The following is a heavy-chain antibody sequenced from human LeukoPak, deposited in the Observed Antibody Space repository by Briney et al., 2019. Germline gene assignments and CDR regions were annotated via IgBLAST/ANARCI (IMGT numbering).Heavy chain of an antibody. Sequence: SETLSLTCAVYGVSFSGYYWSWIRQPPGEGLEWIGEVNHSGSTNYNPSLKSRVTISVDTSKNQFSLKLSSVTAADTAVYYCARGLITMVRGVDYFDYWGQGTLVTVSS. V-gene: IGHV4-34*01. CDR1: GVSFSGYY. CDR2: VNHSGST. D-gene: IGHD3-10*01. CDR3: ARGLITMVRGVDYFDY. J-gene: IGHJ4*02.